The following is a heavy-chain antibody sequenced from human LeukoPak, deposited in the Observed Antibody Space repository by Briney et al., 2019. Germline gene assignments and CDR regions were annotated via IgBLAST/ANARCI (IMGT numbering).Heavy chain of an antibody. Sequence: SVKVSCKASGGTFSSYAISWVRQAPGQGLEWMGGIIPIFGTANYAQKFQGRVTITADESTSTAYMELSSLRSEDTAVYYCARGWAYGDYLYFDYWGQGTLVTVSS. CDR1: GGTFSSYA. CDR2: IIPIFGTA. V-gene: IGHV1-69*13. CDR3: ARGWAYGDYLYFDY. J-gene: IGHJ4*02. D-gene: IGHD4-17*01.